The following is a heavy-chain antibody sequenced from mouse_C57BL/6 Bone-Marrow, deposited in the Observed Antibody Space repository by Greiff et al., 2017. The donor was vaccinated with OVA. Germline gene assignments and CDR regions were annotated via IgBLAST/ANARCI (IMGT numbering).Heavy chain of an antibody. CDR1: GYTFTDYY. J-gene: IGHJ2*01. CDR3: AREKGYGNSDY. Sequence: EVQLQQPGPVLVKPGASVKMSCKASGYTFTDYYMNWVKQSHGKGLEWIGVINPYNGGTSYNQKFKGKATLTVDKSSSTAYMELNSLTSEDSAVYYCAREKGYGNSDYWGQGTTLTVSS. D-gene: IGHD2-10*02. CDR2: INPYNGGT. V-gene: IGHV1-19*01.